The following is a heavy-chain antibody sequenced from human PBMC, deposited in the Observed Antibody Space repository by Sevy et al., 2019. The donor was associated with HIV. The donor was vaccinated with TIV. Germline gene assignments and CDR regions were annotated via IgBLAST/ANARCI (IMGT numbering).Heavy chain of an antibody. V-gene: IGHV4-31*03. CDR2: IYYSGST. D-gene: IGHD2-2*01. CDR3: ARSPPVVVVPGAPSWFDP. Sequence: SETLSLTCTVSGGSINSVGYFWSWIRQHPGKGLEWVGYIYYSGSTYYNPSLKSRVNISIDTSKNQFSLKLNSVTAADTAVYFCARSPPVVVVPGAPSWFDPWGQGTLVTVSS. J-gene: IGHJ5*02. CDR1: GGSINSVGYF.